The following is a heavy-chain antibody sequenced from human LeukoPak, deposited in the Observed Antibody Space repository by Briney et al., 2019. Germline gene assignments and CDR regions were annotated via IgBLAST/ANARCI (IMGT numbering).Heavy chain of an antibody. CDR3: ARSGSNRPSFDY. Sequence: GGSLRLSCAASGFTFSSYAMSWVRQAPGKGLEWVSAISGSGGSTYYADSVKGRFTISRDNSKNTLYLQMNSLRAEDTAVYYCARSGSNRPSFDYWGQGTLVTVSS. CDR1: GFTFSSYA. CDR2: ISGSGGST. V-gene: IGHV3-23*01. J-gene: IGHJ4*02. D-gene: IGHD1-26*01.